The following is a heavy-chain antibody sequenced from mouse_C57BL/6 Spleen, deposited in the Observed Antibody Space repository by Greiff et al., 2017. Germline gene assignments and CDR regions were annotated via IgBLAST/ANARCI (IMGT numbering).Heavy chain of an antibody. Sequence: QLQESGPELVKPGASVKISCKASGYSFTDYNMNWVKQSNGKSLEWIGVINPNYGTTSYNQKFKGKATLTVDQSSSTAYMQLNSLTSEDSAVYYCARSDDGYYFYYFDYWGQGTTLTVSS. CDR2: INPNYGTT. J-gene: IGHJ2*01. CDR1: GYSFTDYN. D-gene: IGHD2-3*01. V-gene: IGHV1-39*01. CDR3: ARSDDGYYFYYFDY.